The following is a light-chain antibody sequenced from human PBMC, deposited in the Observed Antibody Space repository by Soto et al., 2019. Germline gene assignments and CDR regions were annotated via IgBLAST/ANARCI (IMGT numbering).Light chain of an antibody. J-gene: IGKJ2*01. CDR3: QQYSSYSS. V-gene: IGKV1-5*01. CDR1: QSISGW. CDR2: DAS. Sequence: DIQMTQSPFTLSASVGDRVTITCRASQSISGWLAWCQQKPGRAPNLLVSDASSLESGVPPRFSGSGSGTKFTITISGLQSDDFGTYYCQQYSSYSSVGQGTKWEIK.